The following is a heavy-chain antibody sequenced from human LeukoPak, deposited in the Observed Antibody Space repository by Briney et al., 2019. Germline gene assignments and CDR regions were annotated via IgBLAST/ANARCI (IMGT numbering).Heavy chain of an antibody. D-gene: IGHD2-15*01. CDR3: AREGVVAFDI. CDR2: IYYSGST. Sequence: SQTLSLTCTVSGGCISSGGYYWSWIRQHPGKGLEWIGYIYYSGSTYYNPSLKSRVTISVDTSKNQFSLKLSSVTAADTAVYYCAREGVVAFDIWGQGTMVTVSS. V-gene: IGHV4-31*03. CDR1: GGCISSGGYY. J-gene: IGHJ3*02.